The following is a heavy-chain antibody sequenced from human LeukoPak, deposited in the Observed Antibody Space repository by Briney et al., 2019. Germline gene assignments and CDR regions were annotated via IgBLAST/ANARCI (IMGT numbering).Heavy chain of an antibody. CDR2: IYYSGST. CDR1: GGSISSHYY. D-gene: IGHD3-10*01. Sequence: SETLSLTCSVSGGSISSHYYWIWIRQPPGKGLEWIGSIYYSGSTYYNPSLKSRVTISVDTSKNQFSLKLSSLTAAETAVYYCAGQYGSGSSYTPVVDLWGQGTLVTVSS. CDR3: AGQYGSGSSYTPVVDL. J-gene: IGHJ4*02. V-gene: IGHV4-39*01.